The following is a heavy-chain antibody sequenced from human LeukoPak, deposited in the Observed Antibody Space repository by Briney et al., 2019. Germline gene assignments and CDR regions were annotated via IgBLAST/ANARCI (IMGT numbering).Heavy chain of an antibody. J-gene: IGHJ4*02. V-gene: IGHV3-23*01. D-gene: IGHD3-3*01. Sequence: GGSLRLSCAASGFTFSSYAMSWVRQAPGKGLEWVSAISGSGGSTYYADSVKGRFTISRDNSKNTLYLQMNSLRAEDTAVYYCARARYYDFWSGYSLIHWGQGTLVTVSS. CDR3: ARARYYDFWSGYSLIH. CDR2: ISGSGGST. CDR1: GFTFSSYA.